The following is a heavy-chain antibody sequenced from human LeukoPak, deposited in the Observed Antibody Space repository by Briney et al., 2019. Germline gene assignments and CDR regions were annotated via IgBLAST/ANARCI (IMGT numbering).Heavy chain of an antibody. CDR2: ISGSGGST. Sequence: GGSLRLSCAASGFTFSSYAMSWVRQAPGKGLEWVSAISGSGGSTYYADSVKGRFTISRDNSKNTLYLQMNSLRAEDTAVYYCVKDRAGSGCFDYWGQGTLVTVSS. CDR1: GFTFSSYA. D-gene: IGHD3-10*01. J-gene: IGHJ4*02. CDR3: VKDRAGSGCFDY. V-gene: IGHV3-23*01.